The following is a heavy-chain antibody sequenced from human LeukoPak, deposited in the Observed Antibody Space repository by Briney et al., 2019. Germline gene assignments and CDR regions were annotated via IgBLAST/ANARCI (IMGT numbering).Heavy chain of an antibody. D-gene: IGHD6-19*01. CDR1: GFTFSSYS. V-gene: IGHV3-48*01. Sequence: PGGSLRLSCAASGFTFSSYSMNWVRQAPGKGLEWVSYISSSSSTIYYADSVKGRFTISRGNAKNTLYLQMNSLRAEDTAVYYCARDGKAVAVAFDIWGQGTMVTVSS. J-gene: IGHJ3*02. CDR2: ISSSSSTI. CDR3: ARDGKAVAVAFDI.